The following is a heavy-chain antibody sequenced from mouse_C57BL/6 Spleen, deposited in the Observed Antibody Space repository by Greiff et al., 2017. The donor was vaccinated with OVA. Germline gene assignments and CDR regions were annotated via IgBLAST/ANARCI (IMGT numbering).Heavy chain of an antibody. D-gene: IGHD1-1*01. CDR2: IDPGNGNT. CDR1: GFNIKNTY. V-gene: IGHV14-3*01. CDR3: ARGIYYYYGSDWYFDV. Sequence: VQLQQSVAELVRPGASVKLSCTASGFNIKNTYMHWVKQRPEQGLEWIGRIDPGNGNTKYAPKFKGKATITAATSSNTAYLQLSSLTSEDTAIYYCARGIYYYYGSDWYFDVWGTGTTVTVSS. J-gene: IGHJ1*03.